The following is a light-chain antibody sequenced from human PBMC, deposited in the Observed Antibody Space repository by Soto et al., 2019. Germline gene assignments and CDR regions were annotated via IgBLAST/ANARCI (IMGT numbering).Light chain of an antibody. CDR3: QQYGTTPQT. CDR2: GAS. V-gene: IGKV3-20*01. CDR1: QTISSSS. Sequence: IVLTQSPGTLSLSPGERATLSCRASQTISSSSLAWYQQKGGQAPRLLIYGASTRATGIPDRFSGSGSGTDFTLTISRLEPEDFAVYYCQQYGTTPQTFGQGTKVDI. J-gene: IGKJ1*01.